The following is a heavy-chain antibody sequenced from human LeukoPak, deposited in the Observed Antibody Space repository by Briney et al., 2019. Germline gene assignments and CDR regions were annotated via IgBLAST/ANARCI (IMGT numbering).Heavy chain of an antibody. CDR2: VSGSGTIT. Sequence: GGSLRLSCVASGFTFSSYGMHWVRQAPGKGLEWVSTVSGSGTITYYAGSVKGRFTISRDNPKNTLYLQMNSLRAEDTAVYYCAKADSYYDLLTCFDFWGQGTLVTVSS. D-gene: IGHD3-9*01. V-gene: IGHV3-23*01. J-gene: IGHJ4*02. CDR3: AKADSYYDLLTCFDF. CDR1: GFTFSSYG.